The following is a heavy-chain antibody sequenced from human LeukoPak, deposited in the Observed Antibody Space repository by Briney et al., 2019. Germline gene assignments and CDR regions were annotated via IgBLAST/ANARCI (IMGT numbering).Heavy chain of an antibody. D-gene: IGHD2-8*01. J-gene: IGHJ3*02. V-gene: IGHV3-11*01. Sequence: GGSLRLSCAASGFTVSSNYMSWVRQAPGKGLEWVSYISSSGSTIYYADSVKGRFTISRDNAKNSLYLQMNSLRAEDTAVYYCARDSTVMCAFDIWGQGTMVTVSS. CDR2: ISSSGSTI. CDR3: ARDSTVMCAFDI. CDR1: GFTVSSNY.